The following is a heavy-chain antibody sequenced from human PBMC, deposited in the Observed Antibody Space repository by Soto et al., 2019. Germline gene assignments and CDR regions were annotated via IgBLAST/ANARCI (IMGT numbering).Heavy chain of an antibody. CDR3: ARRQDMNNYGMDV. D-gene: IGHD2-15*01. CDR2: IYYSGST. V-gene: IGHV4-59*01. J-gene: IGHJ6*02. CDR1: GGSISSYY. Sequence: SETLSLTCTVSGGSISSYYWSWIRQPPGKGLEWIGYIYYSGSTNYNPSLKSRVTISVDTSKNQFSLKLSSVTAADTAVYYCARRQDMNNYGMDVWGQGTTVTVSS.